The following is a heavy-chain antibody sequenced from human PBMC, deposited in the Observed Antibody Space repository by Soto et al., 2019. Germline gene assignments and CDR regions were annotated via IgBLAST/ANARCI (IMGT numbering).Heavy chain of an antibody. J-gene: IGHJ6*02. Sequence: QVQLVQSGAEVKKPGSSVKVSCKASGGTFSSYAISWVRQAPGQGLEWMGGIIPIFGTADYAQTFQGRVTITADESTSNPXLELSSLRSEDTAVYYCASHTGSSPEGRYYYGLDVWGHGTTVTVSS. CDR3: ASHTGSSPEGRYYYGLDV. V-gene: IGHV1-69*12. CDR1: GGTFSSYA. D-gene: IGHD1-26*01. CDR2: IIPIFGTA.